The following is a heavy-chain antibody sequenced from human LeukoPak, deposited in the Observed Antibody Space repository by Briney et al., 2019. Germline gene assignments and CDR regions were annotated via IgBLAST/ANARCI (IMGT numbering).Heavy chain of an antibody. V-gene: IGHV3-21*01. J-gene: IGHJ4*02. Sequence: PGGSLRLSCAASGFTVSSNYMSWVRQAPGKGLEWVSSISSSSSYIYYADSVKGRFTISRDNAKNSLYLQMNSLRAEDTAVYYCARDGRSSTSCYDWGQGTLVTVSS. CDR1: GFTVSSNY. CDR3: ARDGRSSTSCYD. CDR2: ISSSSSYI. D-gene: IGHD2-2*01.